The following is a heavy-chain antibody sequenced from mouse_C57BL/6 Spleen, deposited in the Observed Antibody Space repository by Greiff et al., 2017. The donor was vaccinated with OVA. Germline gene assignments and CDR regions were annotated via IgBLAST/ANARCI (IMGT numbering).Heavy chain of an antibody. CDR3: ARTSTPYYFDY. Sequence: QVQLQQPGAELVRPGSSVKLSCKASGYTFTSYWMHWVKQRPIQGLEWIGNIDPSDSETHYNQKFKDKATLTVDKSSSTAYMQRSSLTSEDSAVYYCARTSTPYYFDYWGQGTTLTVSS. D-gene: IGHD2-1*01. CDR1: GYTFTSYW. V-gene: IGHV1-52*01. J-gene: IGHJ2*01. CDR2: IDPSDSET.